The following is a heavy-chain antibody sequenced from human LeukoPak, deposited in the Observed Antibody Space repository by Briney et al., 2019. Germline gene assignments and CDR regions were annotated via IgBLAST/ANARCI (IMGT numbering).Heavy chain of an antibody. CDR3: AKGGNTMIVVVITYYFDY. V-gene: IGHV3-23*01. CDR1: GFTFSSYV. Sequence: GGSLRLSCAASGFTFSSYVMSWVRQAPGKGLEWVSAISGSGGSTYYADSVKGRFTISRDNSKNTLCLQMNSLRAEDTAVYYCAKGGNTMIVVVITYYFDYWGQGTLVTVSS. D-gene: IGHD3-22*01. J-gene: IGHJ4*02. CDR2: ISGSGGST.